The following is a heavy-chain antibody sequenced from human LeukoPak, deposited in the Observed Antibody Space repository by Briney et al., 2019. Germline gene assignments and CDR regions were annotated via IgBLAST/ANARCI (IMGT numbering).Heavy chain of an antibody. CDR1: GYSFTSYW. CDR3: ARHFLPQLPWFDP. J-gene: IGHJ5*02. Sequence: GESLKISCKGSGYSFTSYWIGWVRQMPGKGLEWMGIIYPGDSDTRYSPSFQGQVTISADKSISTAYLQWSSLKASDTAMYYRARHFLPQLPWFDPWGQGTLVTVSS. V-gene: IGHV5-51*01. CDR2: IYPGDSDT. D-gene: IGHD1-26*01.